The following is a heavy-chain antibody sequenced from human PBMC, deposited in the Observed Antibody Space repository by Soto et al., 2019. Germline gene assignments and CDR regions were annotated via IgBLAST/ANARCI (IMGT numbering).Heavy chain of an antibody. CDR2: IYRTGST. CDR1: GGSFTSNNW. CDR3: AGRDPGTSVDY. Sequence: SETLSLTCAVSGGSFTSNNWWTWVRQPPGQGLEWIGEIYRTGSTNYNPSLKCRVTISLDKSENQFSLKVTSLTAADTAVYYCAGRDPGTSVDYWGQGTLVTVSS. V-gene: IGHV4-4*02. J-gene: IGHJ4*02. D-gene: IGHD1-7*01.